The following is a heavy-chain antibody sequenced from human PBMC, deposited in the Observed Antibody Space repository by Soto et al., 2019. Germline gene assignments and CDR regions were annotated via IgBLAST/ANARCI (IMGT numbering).Heavy chain of an antibody. CDR1: GGSISSYY. J-gene: IGHJ3*02. Sequence: ETRSLTFTVSGGSISSYYWSGIRQPPGKGLEWIGYIYYSGSTNYNPSLKSRVTISVDTSKNQFSLKLSSVTAADTAVYYCARGSSGWYKAFDIWGQGTMVT. D-gene: IGHD6-19*01. CDR3: ARGSSGWYKAFDI. V-gene: IGHV4-59*01. CDR2: IYYSGST.